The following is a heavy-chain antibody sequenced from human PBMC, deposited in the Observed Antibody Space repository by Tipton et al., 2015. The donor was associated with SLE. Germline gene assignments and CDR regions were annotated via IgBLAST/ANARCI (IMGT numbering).Heavy chain of an antibody. Sequence: SLRLSCAASGFTFSSYWMHWVRQAPGKGLVWVSRINTDGSSTSYADSVKGQSTISRDNDKNTLYLQMNSLRAEDTAVYYCAKDRWGYYDLDVWGKGTTVTISS. V-gene: IGHV3-74*01. CDR3: AKDRWGYYDLDV. CDR1: GFTFSSYW. CDR2: INTDGSST. J-gene: IGHJ6*03. D-gene: IGHD3-16*01.